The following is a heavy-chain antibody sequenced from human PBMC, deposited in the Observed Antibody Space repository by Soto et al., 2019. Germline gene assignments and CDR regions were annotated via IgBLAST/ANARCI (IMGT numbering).Heavy chain of an antibody. D-gene: IGHD3-10*01. CDR3: ARADYGSARYNWFDP. Sequence: GASVKVSCKASGYTFTGYYMHWVRQAPGQGLEWMGWINPNSGGTNYAQRFQGRVTMTRDTSISTAYMELSRLRSDDTAVYYCARADYGSARYNWFDPWGQGTLVTVSS. V-gene: IGHV1-2*02. J-gene: IGHJ5*02. CDR1: GYTFTGYY. CDR2: INPNSGGT.